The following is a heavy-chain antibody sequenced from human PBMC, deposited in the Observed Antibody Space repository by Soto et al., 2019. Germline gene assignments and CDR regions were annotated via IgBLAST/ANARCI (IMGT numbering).Heavy chain of an antibody. D-gene: IGHD6-19*01. V-gene: IGHV3-73*02. CDR2: IRTKTNNYAT. Sequence: EVQLVESGGGLVQPGGSLKLSCAASGFTFSGSGIHWVRQASGKGLEWVGRIRTKTNNYATAYAASVKGRFTISRDDSKNMAYLKMNSLKTEDTAVYYCTAMAGIDYWGQGTLVTVSS. CDR1: GFTFSGSG. J-gene: IGHJ4*02. CDR3: TAMAGIDY.